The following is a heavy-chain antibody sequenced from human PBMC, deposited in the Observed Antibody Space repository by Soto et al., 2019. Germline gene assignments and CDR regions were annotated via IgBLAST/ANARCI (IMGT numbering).Heavy chain of an antibody. CDR2: INHSGST. CDR1: GGSFSGYY. CDR3: ARVRPHFLTVYYPRRSCWFAP. D-gene: IGHD3-9*01. V-gene: IGHV4-34*01. J-gene: IGHJ5*02. Sequence: SETLSLTCAVYGGSFSGYYWSWIRQPPGKGLEWIGEINHSGSTNYNPSLKSRVTISVDTSKNQFSLKLSSVTAADTAVYYCARVRPHFLTVYYPRRSCWFAPWGQGPLVTVPS.